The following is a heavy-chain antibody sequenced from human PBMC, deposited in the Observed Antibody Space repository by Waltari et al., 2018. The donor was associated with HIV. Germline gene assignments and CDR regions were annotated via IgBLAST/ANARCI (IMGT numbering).Heavy chain of an antibody. CDR1: GFSVTAPF. D-gene: IGHD2-15*01. Sequence: EMQLAESGGGLAQPGKSLRLSCAASGFSVTAPFMGWIRQAPGKGLEWVSVIYAGGNILYADYVRGRFTIARDSSRNTLDLQMDNLRDEDTAVYYCARGGPGGSQPFDHWGQGTLVTVSS. V-gene: IGHV3-53*01. CDR2: IYAGGNI. J-gene: IGHJ4*02. CDR3: ARGGPGGSQPFDH.